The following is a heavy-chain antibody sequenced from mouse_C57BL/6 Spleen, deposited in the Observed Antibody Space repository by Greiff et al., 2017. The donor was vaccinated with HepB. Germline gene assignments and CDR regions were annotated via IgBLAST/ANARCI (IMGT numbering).Heavy chain of an antibody. V-gene: IGHV1-80*01. Sequence: VQLQESGAELVKPGASVKISCKASGYAFSSYWMNWVKQRPGKGLEWIGQIYPGDGDTNYNGKFKGKATLTADKSSSTAYMQLSSLTSEDSAVYFCARVGTTRMAMDYWGQGTSVTVSS. CDR2: IYPGDGDT. D-gene: IGHD2-14*01. J-gene: IGHJ4*01. CDR3: ARVGTTRMAMDY. CDR1: GYAFSSYW.